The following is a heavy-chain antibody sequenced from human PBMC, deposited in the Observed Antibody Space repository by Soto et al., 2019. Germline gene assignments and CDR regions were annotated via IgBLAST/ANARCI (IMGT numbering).Heavy chain of an antibody. CDR2: VFSSVST. CDR3: TRDGMTTGDT. CDR1: GGSISNYF. V-gene: IGHV4-4*07. D-gene: IGHD2-21*02. J-gene: IGHJ4*02. Sequence: SETLSLTCTVSGGSISNYFCNWIRQPASKGLEWIGRVFSSVSTTYSPSLKSRVRISMDTPENRISLKLDSVTAADAGVYYCTRDGMTTGDTWGPGTLVTVSS.